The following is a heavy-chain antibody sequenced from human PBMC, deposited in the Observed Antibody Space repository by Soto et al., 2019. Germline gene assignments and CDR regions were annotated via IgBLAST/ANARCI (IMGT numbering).Heavy chain of an antibody. CDR2: IYYSGST. CDR1: GGSIRSGGYY. Sequence: PSETLSLTCTVSGGSIRSGGYYWSWIRQHPGKGLEWIGYIYYSGSTYYNPSLKSRVTISVDTSKNQFSLKLSSVTAADTAVYYCARSYSNYGYFDYWGQGTLVTVSS. J-gene: IGHJ4*02. D-gene: IGHD4-4*01. V-gene: IGHV4-31*03. CDR3: ARSYSNYGYFDY.